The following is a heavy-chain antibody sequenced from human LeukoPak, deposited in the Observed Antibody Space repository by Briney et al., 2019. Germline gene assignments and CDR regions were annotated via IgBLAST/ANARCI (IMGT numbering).Heavy chain of an antibody. CDR1: GGSISSYY. CDR2: IYYSGST. V-gene: IGHV4-59*01. D-gene: IGHD5/OR15-5a*01. J-gene: IGHJ4*02. Sequence: SETLSLTCTVSGGSISSYYWSWIRQPPGKGLEWIGYIYYSGSTNYHPSLRSRVTISLDTSKNQLSLRLSSVTAADTAVYYCARAMSSTIYYFDSWGQGTLVTVSS. CDR3: ARAMSSTIYYFDS.